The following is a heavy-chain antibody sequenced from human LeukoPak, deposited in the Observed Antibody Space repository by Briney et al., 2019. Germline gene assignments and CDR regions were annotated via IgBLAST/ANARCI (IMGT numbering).Heavy chain of an antibody. CDR3: ARDPYYYDSSGYVDY. CDR1: GFTVSSNY. D-gene: IGHD3-22*01. CDR2: IYSGGST. J-gene: IGHJ4*02. Sequence: GGSLRLSCAASGFTVSSNYMSWVRQAPGKGLEWVSVIYSGGSTYYADSVKGRITISRDNSKNTLDLQMHSLRAEDTAVYYCARDPYYYDSSGYVDYWGQGTLVTVSS. V-gene: IGHV3-66*01.